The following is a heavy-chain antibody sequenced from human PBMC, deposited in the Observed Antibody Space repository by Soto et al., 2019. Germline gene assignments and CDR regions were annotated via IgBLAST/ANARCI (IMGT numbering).Heavy chain of an antibody. Sequence: QVQLVQSGAEVKKPGSSVKVSCKASGGTFSSYAISWVRQAPGQGLEWMGGLIPIFGTANYAPKFQGRVTSTADESRSPAYIELCSLRSDDTAVYYCARGGYDILAGYYTNWFDPWGQGTLVTVSS. CDR3: ARGGYDILAGYYTNWFDP. CDR1: GGTFSSYA. CDR2: LIPIFGTA. J-gene: IGHJ5*02. D-gene: IGHD3-9*01. V-gene: IGHV1-69*01.